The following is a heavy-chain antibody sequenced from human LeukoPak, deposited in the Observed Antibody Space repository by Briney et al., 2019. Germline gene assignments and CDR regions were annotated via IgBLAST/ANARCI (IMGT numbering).Heavy chain of an antibody. CDR3: ARDRGPAAAIFDY. Sequence: SETLSLTCTVSGGSISSSRYYWGWIRQTPGKGLEWIGSIYHSGSTYYNPSLKSRVTISVDTSKNQFSLKLSSVTAADTAVYYCARDRGPAAAIFDYWGQGTLVTVSS. D-gene: IGHD2-2*01. J-gene: IGHJ4*02. CDR1: GGSISSSRYY. V-gene: IGHV4-39*07. CDR2: IYHSGST.